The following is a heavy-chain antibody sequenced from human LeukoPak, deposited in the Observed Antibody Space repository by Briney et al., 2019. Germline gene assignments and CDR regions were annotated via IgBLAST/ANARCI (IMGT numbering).Heavy chain of an antibody. D-gene: IGHD5-24*01. CDR3: ARQRRGCSPTQD. Sequence: PSETLSLTCAVYGGSFSGYYWTWIRQPPGKGLEWIGEIKHSGSINYNPSLKSRVTISVDTSKNQFSLKLSSVTAADTAVYYCARQRRGCSPTQDWGQGILVTVSS. J-gene: IGHJ4*02. CDR2: IKHSGSI. CDR1: GGSFSGYY. V-gene: IGHV4-34*01.